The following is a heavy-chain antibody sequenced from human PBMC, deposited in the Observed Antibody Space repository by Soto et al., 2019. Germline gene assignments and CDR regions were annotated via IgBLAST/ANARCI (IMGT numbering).Heavy chain of an antibody. CDR3: AGEFSL. CDR1: GFPFSSYA. CDR2: INSASTTT. J-gene: IGHJ4*02. Sequence: DVQLVESGGGLVQPGGSLRLSCAASGFPFSSYAMHWVRQAPGKGLEWISYINSASTTTFHADSVKGRFTVSRDNAKNPLSPQMVCLRPEDTGVYDCAGEFSLWREGMLVPVSS. V-gene: IGHV3-48*01.